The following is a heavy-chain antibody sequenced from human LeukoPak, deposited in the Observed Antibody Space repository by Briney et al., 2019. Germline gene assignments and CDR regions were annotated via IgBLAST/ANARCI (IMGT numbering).Heavy chain of an antibody. CDR2: IRYDGRNK. V-gene: IGHV3-30*02. Sequence: GGSLRLSCPASGFTFSVYGMHWVRQAPGKGLEWVAFIRYDGRNKNYAESVKGRFIISRDNYKKTVYLQMNSLRAEDTAVYYCVKDRREQCSGGSCAAWGFDIWGQGTMVTVSS. CDR3: VKDRREQCSGGSCAAWGFDI. CDR1: GFTFSVYG. J-gene: IGHJ3*02. D-gene: IGHD2-15*01.